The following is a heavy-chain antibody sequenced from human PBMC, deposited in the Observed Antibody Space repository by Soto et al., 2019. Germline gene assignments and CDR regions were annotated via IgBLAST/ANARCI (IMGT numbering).Heavy chain of an antibody. CDR3: ARDLSPPWYYPPSYSSGMDV. CDR2: ITPTFVTP. V-gene: IGHV1-69*06. CDR1: GGTFSSYA. Sequence: SVKVSCKASGGTFSSYAISWGRQPPGQGLEWMGGITPTFVTPNNAQKFKGRATITRDKSTSTAYMELSSLRSEDTAVYYCARDLSPPWYYPPSYSSGMDVWGQGTTLTVSS. D-gene: IGHD3-10*01. J-gene: IGHJ6*02.